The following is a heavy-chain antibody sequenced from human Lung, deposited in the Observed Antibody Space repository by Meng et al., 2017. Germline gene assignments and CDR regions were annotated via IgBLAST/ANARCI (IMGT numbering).Heavy chain of an antibody. CDR2: INPKSGDT. CDR3: ARDEDISAAGKLFGDY. D-gene: IGHD6-13*01. CDR1: GYTVPYYR. Sequence: QVLGSAVGVKKPGASVKVYCKAFGYTVPYYRLHWVRRAPGQGLEWMGRINPKSGDTHYAQRFQGRVTMTGDTSISTAYMELSGLRSDDTAMYYCARDEDISAAGKLFGDYWGQGTLVTVSS. J-gene: IGHJ4*02. V-gene: IGHV1-2*06.